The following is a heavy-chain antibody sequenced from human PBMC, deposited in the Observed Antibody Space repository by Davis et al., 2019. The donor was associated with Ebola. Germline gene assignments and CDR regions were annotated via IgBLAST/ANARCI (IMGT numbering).Heavy chain of an antibody. CDR2: IRQDGSEK. D-gene: IGHD3-16*01. CDR1: GFSFSSHW. Sequence: GESLKISCAASGFSFSSHWMSWVRQAPGKGLEWVANIRQDGSEKHYVDSVKGRFNISRDNAKNSQYLQMNSLRSGDTAVYYCAREAVWRFDPWGQGTLVTVSS. V-gene: IGHV3-7*03. J-gene: IGHJ5*02. CDR3: AREAVWRFDP.